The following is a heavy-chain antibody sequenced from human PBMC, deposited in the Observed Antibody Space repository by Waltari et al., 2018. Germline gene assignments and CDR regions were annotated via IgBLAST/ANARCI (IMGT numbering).Heavy chain of an antibody. CDR1: GGSFSGYY. Sequence: QVQLQQWGAGLLKPSETLSLTCAVYGGSFSGYYWSWIRQPPGKGLEWIGEINHSGSTNYNPSLKSRVTISVDTSKNQFSLNLNSVTATDTAVYYCVRNSGNPKYYFDNWGQGTLVTVSS. CDR2: INHSGST. V-gene: IGHV4-34*01. CDR3: VRNSGNPKYYFDN. D-gene: IGHD5-12*01. J-gene: IGHJ4*02.